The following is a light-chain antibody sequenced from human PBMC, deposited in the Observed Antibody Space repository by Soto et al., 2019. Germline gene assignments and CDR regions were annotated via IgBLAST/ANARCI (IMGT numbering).Light chain of an antibody. J-gene: IGKJ1*01. Sequence: EIVLTQSPGTLSLSPGERATLSCWASQSVSNRYLAWYQQKPGQAPRLLLYGASRSATGIPDRFSGSRSGTDFTLTISIMEPEDCAVYYCQQYDSSWTFGQGTKVEIK. CDR1: QSVSNRY. CDR3: QQYDSSWT. CDR2: GAS. V-gene: IGKV3-20*01.